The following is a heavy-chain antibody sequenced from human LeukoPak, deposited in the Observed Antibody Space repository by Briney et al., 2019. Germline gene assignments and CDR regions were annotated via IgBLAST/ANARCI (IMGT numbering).Heavy chain of an antibody. Sequence: ETLSLTCTVSGASINSYFWSWIRQPPGKGLEWIGYVYYSGSTDYNPSLKSRVTMSVDTSKNQFSLKLSSVTAADTAVYCCARLTRDGYNIDYWGQGTLVTVSS. CDR2: VYYSGST. V-gene: IGHV4-59*08. J-gene: IGHJ4*02. CDR3: ARLTRDGYNIDY. D-gene: IGHD5-24*01. CDR1: GASINSYF.